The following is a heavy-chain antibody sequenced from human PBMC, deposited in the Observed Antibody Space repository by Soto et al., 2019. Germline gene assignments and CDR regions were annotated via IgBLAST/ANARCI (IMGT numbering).Heavy chain of an antibody. CDR1: GFSLSTSGMC. Sequence: SGPTLVNPTQTLTLTCTFSGFSLSTSGMCVSWIRQPPGKALEWLARIDWDDDKYYSTSLKTRLTISKDTSKNQVVPTMTNMDPVDTATYYCARILRKPRIKGGAYYYYYMDVWGKGTTVTVSS. CDR2: IDWDDDK. CDR3: ARILRKPRIKGGAYYYYYMDV. V-gene: IGHV2-70*11. J-gene: IGHJ6*03. D-gene: IGHD3-10*01.